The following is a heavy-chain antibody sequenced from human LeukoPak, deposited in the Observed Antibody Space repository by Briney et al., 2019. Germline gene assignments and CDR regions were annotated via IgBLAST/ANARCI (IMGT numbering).Heavy chain of an antibody. D-gene: IGHD1-1*01. J-gene: IGHJ4*02. CDR2: IRSKAYGETA. CDR1: GFTFGDYA. CDR3: TRDRGAYNLYVY. Sequence: GGSLRLSCTASGFTFGDYAMSWIRQAPGKGLEWVGFIRSKAYGETADYAASVKGRFTISRDDSKAIAYLQMNSLKTEDTAVYHCTRDRGAYNLYVYWGQGTLVTVSS. V-gene: IGHV3-49*03.